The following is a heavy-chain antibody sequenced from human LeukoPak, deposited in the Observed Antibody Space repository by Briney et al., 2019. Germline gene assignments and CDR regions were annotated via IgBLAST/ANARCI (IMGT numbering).Heavy chain of an antibody. V-gene: IGHV1-69*13. CDR1: GGTFSSYA. CDR2: IIPIFGTA. D-gene: IGHD3-22*01. CDR3: ARVGEITMTAEPSFDY. Sequence: SVKVSCKASGGTFSSYAISWVRQAPGQGLEWMGGIIPIFGTANYAQKFQGRVTITADESTSTAYMELSSLRSEDTAVHYCARVGEITMTAEPSFDYWGQGTLVTVSS. J-gene: IGHJ4*02.